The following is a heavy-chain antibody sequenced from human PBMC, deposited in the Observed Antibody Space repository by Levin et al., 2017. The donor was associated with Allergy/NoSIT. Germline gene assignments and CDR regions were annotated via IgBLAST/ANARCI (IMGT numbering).Heavy chain of an antibody. CDR3: ARRARMYSSSPSLFDY. V-gene: IGHV4-34*01. D-gene: IGHD6-6*01. Sequence: PGGSLRLSCAIYGGSFSGYYWSWIRQPPGKGLEWIGEINHSGSTNYNPSLKSRVTISVDTSKNQFSLKLSSVTAADTAVYYCARRARMYSSSPSLFDYWGQGTLVTVSS. CDR2: INHSGST. CDR1: GGSFSGYY. J-gene: IGHJ4*02.